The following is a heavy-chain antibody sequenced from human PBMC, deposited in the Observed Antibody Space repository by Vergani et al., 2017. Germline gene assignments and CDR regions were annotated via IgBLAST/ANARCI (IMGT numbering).Heavy chain of an antibody. CDR3: ARGRPRYNWNYLYNWFDP. D-gene: IGHD1-7*01. CDR1: GGSFSGYY. V-gene: IGHV4-34*01. CDR2: INHSGST. J-gene: IGHJ5*02. Sequence: QVQLQQWGAGLLKPSETLSLTCAVYGGSFSGYYWSWIRQPPGKGLEWIGEINHSGSTNYNPSLKSRVTISVDTSQNQFSLKLSSVTAADTAVYYCARGRPRYNWNYLYNWFDPWGQGTLVTVSS.